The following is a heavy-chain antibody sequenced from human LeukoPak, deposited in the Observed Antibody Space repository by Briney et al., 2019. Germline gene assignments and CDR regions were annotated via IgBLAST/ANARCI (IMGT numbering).Heavy chain of an antibody. V-gene: IGHV3-30-3*01. D-gene: IGHD6-19*01. CDR3: ARDRVPYSSGWYGGFDY. Sequence: PGGSPRLSCAASGFTFSSYAMHWVRQAPGKGLEWVAVISYDGSNKYYADSGKGRFTISRDNSKNTLYLQMNSLRAEDTAVYYCARDRVPYSSGWYGGFDYWGQGTLVTVSS. CDR2: ISYDGSNK. CDR1: GFTFSSYA. J-gene: IGHJ4*02.